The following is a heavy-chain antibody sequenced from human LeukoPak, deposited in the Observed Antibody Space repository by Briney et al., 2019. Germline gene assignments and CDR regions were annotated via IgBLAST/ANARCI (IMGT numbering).Heavy chain of an antibody. J-gene: IGHJ5*02. D-gene: IGHD2/OR15-2a*01. CDR2: IYTSGNT. CDR3: TRGDNT. CDR1: GDSISSGSSY. Sequence: SETLSLTCTVSGDSISSGSSYWSWIRQPAGKGLEWIGRIYTSGNTNYKPSLQSRVTISVDTAKNQFSLKLSSVTAADTAVYYCTRGDNTWGQGTLVTVSS. V-gene: IGHV4-61*02.